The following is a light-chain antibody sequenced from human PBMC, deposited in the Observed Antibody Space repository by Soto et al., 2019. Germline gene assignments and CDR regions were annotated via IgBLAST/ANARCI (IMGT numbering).Light chain of an antibody. CDR1: QAIDSW. J-gene: IGKJ1*01. CDR2: TGS. V-gene: IGKV1-12*01. CDR3: QQTLSLPTT. Sequence: DIQMTHSPSSVSASVGDRVTITCRASQAIDSWLAWYQQKPGEAPKLLIFTGSLLHSGVPPRFSGSGSGKDFTLTISSLQPEDFATYHCQQTLSLPTTVGKGTKVDIX.